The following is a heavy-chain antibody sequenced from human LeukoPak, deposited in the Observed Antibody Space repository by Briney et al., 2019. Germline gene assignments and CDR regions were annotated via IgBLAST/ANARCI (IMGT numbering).Heavy chain of an antibody. CDR1: GGTFSSYA. V-gene: IGHV1-69*13. CDR3: AREGTDTYYYDSSGYPAVYFDY. D-gene: IGHD3-22*01. CDR2: IIPIFGTA. Sequence: SVKVSCKASGGTFSSYAISWVRQAPGQGLEWMGGIIPIFGTANYAQKFQGRVTITADESTSTAYMELSSLRSEDTAVYYCAREGTDTYYYDSSGYPAVYFDYWGQGTLVTVSS. J-gene: IGHJ4*02.